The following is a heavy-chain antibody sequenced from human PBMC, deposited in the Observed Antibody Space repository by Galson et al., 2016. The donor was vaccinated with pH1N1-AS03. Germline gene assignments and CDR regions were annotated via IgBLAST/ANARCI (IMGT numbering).Heavy chain of an antibody. CDR3: VADFDY. D-gene: IGHD6-13*01. V-gene: IGHV3-30*01. CDR2: ISYDGTNK. Sequence: GKGLEWVAVISYDGTNKYYADSVKVRFTISRDNSKNTLYLQMNSLRVEDTAVYYCVADFDYWGQGTLVTVSS. J-gene: IGHJ4*02.